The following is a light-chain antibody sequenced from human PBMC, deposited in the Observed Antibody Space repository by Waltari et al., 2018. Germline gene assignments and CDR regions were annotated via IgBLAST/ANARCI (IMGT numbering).Light chain of an antibody. CDR2: EVS. V-gene: IGLV2-8*01. Sequence: QSALTQPPSMSGSPAQSVTISCTGTSSDIGVYNRVSWYQLHPGKAPKLMIYEVSQRPSGVSDRFSGSKSGNTASLTISGLQAEDEADYYCSSYAGANTGLFGGGTRLTV. CDR3: SSYAGANTGL. J-gene: IGLJ7*01. CDR1: SSDIGVYNR.